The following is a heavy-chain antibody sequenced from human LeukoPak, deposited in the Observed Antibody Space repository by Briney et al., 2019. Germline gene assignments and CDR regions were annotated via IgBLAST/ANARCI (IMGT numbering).Heavy chain of an antibody. CDR1: GYTFTSYY. V-gene: IGHV1-46*01. Sequence: ASVKVSCKASGYTFTSYYMYWVRQAPGQGLEWMGIINPSGGSTSYAQKFQGRVTMTRDTSTSTAYMELSSLRSEDTAVYYCAREGSSGWDYWGQGTLVTVSS. CDR3: AREGSSGWDY. D-gene: IGHD6-19*01. CDR2: INPSGGST. J-gene: IGHJ4*02.